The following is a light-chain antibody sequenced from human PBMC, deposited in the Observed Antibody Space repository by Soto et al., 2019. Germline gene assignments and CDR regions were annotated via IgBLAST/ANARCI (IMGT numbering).Light chain of an antibody. CDR2: DAS. V-gene: IGKV3-11*01. CDR3: QQRSNWPPWT. J-gene: IGKJ1*01. Sequence: EIVLTGSAGTLSLSPGGRATLSCRASQSVNSYLAWYQQKPGQAPRLLIYDASNRATDIPARFSGSGSGTDFTLTISSLEPEDFAVYYCQQRSNWPPWTFGQGTKV. CDR1: QSVNSY.